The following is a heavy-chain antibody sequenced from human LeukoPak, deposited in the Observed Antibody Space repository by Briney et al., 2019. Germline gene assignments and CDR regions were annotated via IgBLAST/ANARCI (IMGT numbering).Heavy chain of an antibody. CDR1: GGSISSYY. CDR3: ARNLGFDY. Sequence: SETLSLTCTVSGGSISSYYWSWIRQPPGKGLEWIGEINHSGSTNYNPSLKSRVTISVDTSKNQFSLKLSSVTAADTAVYYCARNLGFDYWGQGTLVTVSS. CDR2: INHSGST. V-gene: IGHV4-34*01. J-gene: IGHJ4*02.